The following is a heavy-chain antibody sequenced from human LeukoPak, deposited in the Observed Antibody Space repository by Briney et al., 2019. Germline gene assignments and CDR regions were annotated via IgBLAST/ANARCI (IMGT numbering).Heavy chain of an antibody. CDR2: INDSGST. J-gene: IGHJ6*04. CDR3: ARDWVQQEGYSYYYGMDV. Sequence: SETLSLTCAVYGGSFSGYYWCWIRQPPGKGLEWVGEINDSGSTNYNPSLKSRVTISVDTSKNQFSLKLSSVTAADTAVYYCARDWVQQEGYSYYYGMDVWGKGTTVTVSS. V-gene: IGHV4-34*01. CDR1: GGSFSGYY. D-gene: IGHD5-18*01.